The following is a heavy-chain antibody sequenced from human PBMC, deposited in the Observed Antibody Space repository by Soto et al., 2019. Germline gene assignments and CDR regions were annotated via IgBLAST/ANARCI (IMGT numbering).Heavy chain of an antibody. D-gene: IGHD2-2*01. CDR3: AKAASSLVVPAAILGFDYYYGMDV. Sequence: PGGSLSLSCAASGFTFRTYVMSWVRQAPGKGLEWVSAIRGSGDCTYYADSVKGRFTISRDNSKNTLYLQMNSLRAEDTAVYYCAKAASSLVVPAAILGFDYYYGMDVWGQGTTVTVSS. V-gene: IGHV3-23*01. J-gene: IGHJ6*02. CDR2: IRGSGDCT. CDR1: GFTFRTYV.